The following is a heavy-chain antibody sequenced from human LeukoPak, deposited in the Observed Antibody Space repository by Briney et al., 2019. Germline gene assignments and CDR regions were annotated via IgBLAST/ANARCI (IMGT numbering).Heavy chain of an antibody. CDR1: GYSFTSYW. V-gene: IGHV5-51*01. CDR3: ARAGSYSSSSGWFDP. Sequence: GESLKISCKGSGYSFTSYWIGWVRQMPGKGLEWMGIIYPGDSGTRYSPSFQGQVTISADKSISTAYLQWSSLKASGTAMYYCARAGSYSSSSGWFDPWGQGTLVTVSS. D-gene: IGHD6-13*01. CDR2: IYPGDSGT. J-gene: IGHJ5*02.